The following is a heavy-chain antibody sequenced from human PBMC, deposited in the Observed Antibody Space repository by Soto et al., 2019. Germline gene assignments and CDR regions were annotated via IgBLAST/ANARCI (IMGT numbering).Heavy chain of an antibody. V-gene: IGHV3-33*01. J-gene: IGHJ4*02. CDR1: GFTFSSYG. Sequence: QVQLVESGGGVVQPGRSLRLSCAASGFTFSSYGMHWVRQAPGKGLEWVAVIWYDGSNKYYADSVKGRFTISRDNSKNTLDLQMNSLRAEDRAVYYCASQKYYYDSSGYYYARHSYYCDYWGQGTLGTVSS. D-gene: IGHD3-22*01. CDR2: IWYDGSNK. CDR3: ASQKYYYDSSGYYYARHSYYCDY.